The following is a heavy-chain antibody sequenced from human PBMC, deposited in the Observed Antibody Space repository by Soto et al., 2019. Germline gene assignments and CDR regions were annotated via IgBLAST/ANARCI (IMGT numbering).Heavy chain of an antibody. J-gene: IGHJ6*03. D-gene: IGHD4-4*01. Sequence: GASVKVSCKASGGTFSSYAISWVRQAPGQGLEWMGGIIPIFGTANYAQKFQGRVTITADESTSTAYMELSSLRSEDTAVYYCARSTTVTTLYYYYYMDVWGKGTTVTVSS. CDR2: IIPIFGTA. CDR3: ARSTTVTTLYYYYYMDV. CDR1: GGTFSSYA. V-gene: IGHV1-69*13.